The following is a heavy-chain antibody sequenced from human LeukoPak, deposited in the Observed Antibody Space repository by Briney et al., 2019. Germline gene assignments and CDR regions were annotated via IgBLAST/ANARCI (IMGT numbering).Heavy chain of an antibody. CDR1: GFTFSSYS. CDR2: ISSRSSYI. Sequence: GGSLRLSCAASGFTFSSYSMNWVRQAPGKGLEWVSCISSRSSYIYYTDSVKGRFTISRDNAKNSLSLQMNSLRAEDTAVYYCARDLKYYDSSGFDYWGQGNLVTVSS. CDR3: ARDLKYYDSSGFDY. J-gene: IGHJ4*02. D-gene: IGHD3-22*01. V-gene: IGHV3-21*01.